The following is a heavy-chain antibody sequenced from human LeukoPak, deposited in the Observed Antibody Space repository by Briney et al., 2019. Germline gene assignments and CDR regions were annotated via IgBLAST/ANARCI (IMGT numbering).Heavy chain of an antibody. D-gene: IGHD3-22*01. Sequence: GGXLRLSCAASGFTFSSYWMSWVRQAPGKGVEGVANIKQDGSEKYYVDSVKGGFTISRDNAKNSLYLQMNSLRAEDTAVYYCARDVSYGYYYAYYFDYWGQGTLVTVSS. CDR2: IKQDGSEK. CDR3: ARDVSYGYYYAYYFDY. CDR1: GFTFSSYW. J-gene: IGHJ4*02. V-gene: IGHV3-7*01.